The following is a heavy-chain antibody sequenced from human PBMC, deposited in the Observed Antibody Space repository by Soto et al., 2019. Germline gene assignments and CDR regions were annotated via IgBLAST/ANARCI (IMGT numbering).Heavy chain of an antibody. CDR2: INPSGDSR. J-gene: IGHJ5*02. CDR1: GLSFSDYF. Sequence: ASVKVSCKACGLSFSDYFMHWVGQAGRQRRAWMGIINPSGDSRNYAQKFQGRATITRDTSTSTVYMDLSSLRYEATAVYYCAIDNSQNYGTTAATSWFNPWGQGTPVTVSS. CDR3: AIDNSQNYGTTAATSWFNP. V-gene: IGHV1-46*01. D-gene: IGHD1-26*01.